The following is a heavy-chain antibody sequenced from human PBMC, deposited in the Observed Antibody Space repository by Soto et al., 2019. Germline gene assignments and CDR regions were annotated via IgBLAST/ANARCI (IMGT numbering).Heavy chain of an antibody. CDR1: GFTFSNAW. Sequence: GGSLRLSCAASGFTFSNAWMSWVRQAPGKGLEWVGRIKSKTDGGTTDYAAPVKGRFTISRDDSKNTLYLQMNSLKTEDTAVYYCTTDHVTIFGVVFYYMEVWGKGTTVTVSS. CDR2: IKSKTDGGTT. D-gene: IGHD3-3*01. J-gene: IGHJ6*03. V-gene: IGHV3-15*01. CDR3: TTDHVTIFGVVFYYMEV.